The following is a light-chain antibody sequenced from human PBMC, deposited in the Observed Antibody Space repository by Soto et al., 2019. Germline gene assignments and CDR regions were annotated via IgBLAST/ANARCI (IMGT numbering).Light chain of an antibody. CDR2: GNS. J-gene: IGLJ2*01. Sequence: QSVLTQPPSVSGAPGQRVTISCTGSSSNIGTPYDVHWYQQLPGTAPKLLIYGNSNRPSGVPDRFSGSKFGASASLAITGLQAEDEADYYCQSYDSSLSGSVFGGGTKLTVL. V-gene: IGLV1-40*01. CDR3: QSYDSSLSGSV. CDR1: SSNIGTPYD.